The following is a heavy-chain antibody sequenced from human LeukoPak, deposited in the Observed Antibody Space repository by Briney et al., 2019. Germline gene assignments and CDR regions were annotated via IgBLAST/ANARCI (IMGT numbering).Heavy chain of an antibody. CDR3: ASQIARDY. CDR1: GFTFSSYA. J-gene: IGHJ4*02. Sequence: GGSLRLSCAASGFTFSSYAMHWVRQAPGKGLEWVAVISYDGSNKYYADSVKGRFTISRDNSKNTLHLQMNSLRAEDTAVYYCASQIARDYWGQGTLVTVSS. D-gene: IGHD6-6*01. V-gene: IGHV3-30-3*01. CDR2: ISYDGSNK.